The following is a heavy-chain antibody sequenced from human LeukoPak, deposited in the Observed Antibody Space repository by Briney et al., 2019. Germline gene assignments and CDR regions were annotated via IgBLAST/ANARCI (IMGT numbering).Heavy chain of an antibody. V-gene: IGHV1-2*02. Sequence: GASVKVSCKASGYTFTGYYMHWVRQAPGQGLEWMGWINPNSGGTNYAQKFQGRVTMTRDTSISTAYMELSRLRSDDTAVYYCGRRLVGSNWFDPWGQGTLVTVSS. CDR2: INPNSGGT. CDR1: GYTFTGYY. CDR3: GRRLVGSNWFDP. J-gene: IGHJ5*02. D-gene: IGHD2-8*02.